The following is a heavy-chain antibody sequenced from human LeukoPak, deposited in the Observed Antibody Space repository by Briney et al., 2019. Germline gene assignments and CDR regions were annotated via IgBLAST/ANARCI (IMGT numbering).Heavy chain of an antibody. D-gene: IGHD3-10*01. CDR1: GFTFSNSA. V-gene: IGHV3-23*01. J-gene: IGHJ4*02. CDR3: ARVLTMVRGVIILAYYFDY. CDR2: ISASGDTT. Sequence: GGSLRLSCAASGFTFSNSAMTWVRQSPGKGLERVSDISASGDTTHYADSVKGRFTISRDNSKHTLYLQMNSLRAEDTAVYYCARVLTMVRGVIILAYYFDYWGQGTLVTVSS.